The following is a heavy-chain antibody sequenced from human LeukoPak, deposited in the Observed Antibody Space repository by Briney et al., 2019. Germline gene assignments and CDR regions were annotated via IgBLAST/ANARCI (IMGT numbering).Heavy chain of an antibody. J-gene: IGHJ3*02. CDR2: TYYRSTWYN. D-gene: IGHD2-21*02. CDR1: GDSVSSDSAP. V-gene: IGHV6-1*01. CDR3: AREVTDAFDT. Sequence: SQTLSLTCALSGDSVSSDSAPWNWIRQSPSRGLEWLARTYYRSTWYNVYAVSVKSRITINPDTSKNQLSLQLNSVSPEDTAVYYCAREVTDAFDTWGQGTMVTVSS.